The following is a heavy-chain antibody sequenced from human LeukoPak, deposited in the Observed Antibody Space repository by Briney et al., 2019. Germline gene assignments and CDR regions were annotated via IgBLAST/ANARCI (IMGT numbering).Heavy chain of an antibody. Sequence: SVKASCKASGYTFTNYDISWERQAPGQGLEWMGGIIPMFGIANYAQKFQGRVTITADESTSTAYMELSSLRSEDTAVYYCARDRPYTGGWRGFDYWGQGTLVTVSS. CDR3: ARDRPYTGGWRGFDY. D-gene: IGHD6-19*01. V-gene: IGHV1-69*13. CDR2: IIPMFGIA. J-gene: IGHJ4*02. CDR1: GYTFTNYD.